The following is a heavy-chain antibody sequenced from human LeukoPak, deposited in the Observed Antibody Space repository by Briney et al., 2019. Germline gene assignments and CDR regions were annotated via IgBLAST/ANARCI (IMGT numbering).Heavy chain of an antibody. Sequence: ASVKVSCKASAYTFYNYGFTWVRQAPGQGLEWMGWISAYNGNTKYAQKLQGRFTISTDTSTSTAYMELRSLTSDDTAVYYCARDLDGSGSYYTDYWGQGTLVTVSS. CDR3: ARDLDGSGSYYTDY. CDR1: AYTFYNYG. D-gene: IGHD3-10*01. CDR2: ISAYNGNT. J-gene: IGHJ4*02. V-gene: IGHV1-18*01.